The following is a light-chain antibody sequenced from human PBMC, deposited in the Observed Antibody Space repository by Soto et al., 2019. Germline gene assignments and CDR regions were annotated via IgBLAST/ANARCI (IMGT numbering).Light chain of an antibody. Sequence: QSVLTQPPSASETPGQRVTISCSGTSSNIGRNYVYWYQQLPGTAPKLVIHRNNQRPSGVPDRFSGSKSGTSASLAISGLRSEDQAEYYCALCDGSLSDSVFGRGTKLTVL. J-gene: IGLJ3*02. V-gene: IGLV1-47*01. CDR2: RNN. CDR3: ALCDGSLSDSV. CDR1: SSNIGRNY.